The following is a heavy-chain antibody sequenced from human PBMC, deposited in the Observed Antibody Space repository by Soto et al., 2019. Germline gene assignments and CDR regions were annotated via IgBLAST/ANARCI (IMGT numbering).Heavy chain of an antibody. Sequence: GGSLRLSCAASGFTFSSYWMHWVRQAPGKGLVWVSRINSDGSSTSYADSVKGRFTISRDNAKNTLYLQMNSLRAEDTAVYYCARGGYYDILTGYDGPRYYYYYYMDVWGKGTTVTVSS. V-gene: IGHV3-74*01. CDR3: ARGGYYDILTGYDGPRYYYYYYMDV. J-gene: IGHJ6*03. CDR2: INSDGSST. CDR1: GFTFSSYW. D-gene: IGHD3-9*01.